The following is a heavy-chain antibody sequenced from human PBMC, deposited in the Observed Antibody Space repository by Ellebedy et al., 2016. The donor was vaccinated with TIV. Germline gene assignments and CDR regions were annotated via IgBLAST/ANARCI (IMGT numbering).Heavy chain of an antibody. CDR3: ARVYITNWYLPPDYYFDY. CDR1: GYTFTSYG. Sequence: AASVKVSCKASGYTFTSYGISWVRQAPGQGLEWMGWISVYSGNSKNEQKFQGRVTMTRDTSTSTAFMELRNLRSDDTAVYYCARVYITNWYLPPDYYFDYWGQGTLVTVSS. J-gene: IGHJ4*02. CDR2: ISVYSGNS. V-gene: IGHV1-18*04. D-gene: IGHD1-1*01.